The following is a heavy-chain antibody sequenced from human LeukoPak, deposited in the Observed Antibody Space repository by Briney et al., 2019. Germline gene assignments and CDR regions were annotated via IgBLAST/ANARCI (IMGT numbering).Heavy chain of an antibody. J-gene: IGHJ3*02. V-gene: IGHV3-23*01. CDR2: ITGSDVRT. D-gene: IGHD3-16*01. CDR3: ARDYAVGESFDI. Sequence: GGSLTLSCAASGFAFSSYAVTWVRQAPGKGLEWVSAITGSDVRTNYADSVKGRFTISRDNAKNTLYLQMNSLRAEDTAVYYCARDYAVGESFDIWGQGTLVTVSS. CDR1: GFAFSSYA.